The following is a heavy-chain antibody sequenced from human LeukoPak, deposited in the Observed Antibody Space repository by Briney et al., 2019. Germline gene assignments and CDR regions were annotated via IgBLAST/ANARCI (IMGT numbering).Heavy chain of an antibody. D-gene: IGHD6-13*01. J-gene: IGHJ4*02. CDR1: GGSFSVYY. CDR2: INHSGST. V-gene: IGHV4-34*01. Sequence: PSETLSLTCAVCGGSFSVYYWSCIRQPPGKGLEWIGEINHSGSTNYNPSLKSRVTISVDTSKNQFSLKLTSVTAADTAVYYCARVLSVNGSSAAAAERGYFDYWGQGTLVTVSS. CDR3: ARVLSVNGSSAAAAERGYFDY.